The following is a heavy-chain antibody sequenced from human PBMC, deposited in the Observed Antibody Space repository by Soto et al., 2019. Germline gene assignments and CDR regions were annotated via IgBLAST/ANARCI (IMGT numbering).Heavy chain of an antibody. D-gene: IGHD3-9*01. V-gene: IGHV3-23*01. CDR2: ISGSGDST. CDR3: AKDFDDILNGHRS. J-gene: IGHJ4*02. CDR1: GFTFSSYA. Sequence: GGSLRLSCAASGFTFSSYAMSWVRQAPGKGLGWVSGISGSGDSTYYADSAKGRFTISRDNSKNTLYLQMNSLRAEDTAVYYCAKDFDDILNGHRSWGQGTLVTVSS.